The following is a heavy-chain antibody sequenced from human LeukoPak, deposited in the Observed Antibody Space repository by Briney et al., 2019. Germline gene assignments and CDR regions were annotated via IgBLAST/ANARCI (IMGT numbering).Heavy chain of an antibody. Sequence: GGSLRLSCAASGFTFSSYSMNWVRQAPGKGLEWVSSISSSSSYIYYADSVKGRFTISRDNSKNTLYLQMNSLRAEDTAVYYCARVRSGYSFGDYWGQGTLVTVSS. J-gene: IGHJ4*02. CDR1: GFTFSSYS. V-gene: IGHV3-21*01. CDR2: ISSSSSYI. CDR3: ARVRSGYSFGDY. D-gene: IGHD3-22*01.